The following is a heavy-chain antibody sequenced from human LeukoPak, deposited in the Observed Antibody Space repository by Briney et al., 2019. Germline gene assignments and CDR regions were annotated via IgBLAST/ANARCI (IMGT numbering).Heavy chain of an antibody. V-gene: IGHV3-74*01. CDR2: INGAGSSI. Sequence: GGSLRLSCAASGFTFSSYWMYWVRQTPGKGLVWVSRINGAGSSISYADSVKGRVTISRDNAKNTLYLQMNNLRAEDTAVYYCARGGDYKNDYWGQGTLVTVSS. CDR1: GFTFSSYW. J-gene: IGHJ4*02. D-gene: IGHD4-17*01. CDR3: ARGGDYKNDY.